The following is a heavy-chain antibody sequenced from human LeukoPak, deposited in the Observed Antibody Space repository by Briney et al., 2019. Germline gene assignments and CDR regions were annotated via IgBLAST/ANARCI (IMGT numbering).Heavy chain of an antibody. V-gene: IGHV4-61*02. CDR1: GGSISSGSYY. D-gene: IGHD4-17*01. CDR2: IYTSGST. CDR3: ATPNGDEDAFDI. Sequence: SQTLSLTCTVSGGSISSGSYYWSWIRQPAGKVLEWIGRIYTSGSTNYNPSLKSRVTISVDTSKNQFSLKLSSVTAADTAVYYCATPNGDEDAFDIWGQGTMVTVSS. J-gene: IGHJ3*02.